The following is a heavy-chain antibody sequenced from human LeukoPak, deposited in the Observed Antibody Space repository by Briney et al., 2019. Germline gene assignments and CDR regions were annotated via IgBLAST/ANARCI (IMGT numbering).Heavy chain of an antibody. CDR3: ARAVGAWAAFDI. Sequence: PSGTLSLTCTVSGGSIGNTNWWSWVRQPPGKGLEWIGEIFHSGNTIYNPSLKSRVTVSIDKSKTRFSLRVTSLTAADTAIYYCARAVGAWAAFDIWGQGTMVTVSS. CDR1: GGSIGNTNW. CDR2: IFHSGNT. J-gene: IGHJ3*02. D-gene: IGHD1-26*01. V-gene: IGHV4-4*02.